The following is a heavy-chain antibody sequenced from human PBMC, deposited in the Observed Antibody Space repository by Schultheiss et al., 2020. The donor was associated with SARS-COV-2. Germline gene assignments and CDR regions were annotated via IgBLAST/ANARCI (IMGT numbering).Heavy chain of an antibody. Sequence: SQTLSLTCAVYGGSFSVYYWTWIRQPPGKGLEWIGYVYYSGSTNYNPSLKSRVAISVDTSKNQFSLKLSSVTAADTAVYYCARDPAYNWNDIIFWGQGTLVTVSS. J-gene: IGHJ4*02. CDR1: GGSFSVYY. CDR2: VYYSGST. V-gene: IGHV4-59*12. D-gene: IGHD1-20*01. CDR3: ARDPAYNWNDIIF.